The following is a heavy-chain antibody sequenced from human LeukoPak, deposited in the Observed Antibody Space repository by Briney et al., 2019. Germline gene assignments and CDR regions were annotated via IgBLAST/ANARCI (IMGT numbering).Heavy chain of an antibody. J-gene: IGHJ4*02. V-gene: IGHV3-7*01. CDR3: ASKVYCGGDCYRYFDY. CDR1: GFTFSSYW. D-gene: IGHD2-21*02. CDR2: IKQDGSEK. Sequence: PGGSLRLSCAASGFTFSSYWMSSVRQAPGKGLEWVANIKQDGSEKYYVDSVKGRFTISRDNAKNSLYLQMNSLRAEDTAVYYCASKVYCGGDCYRYFDYWGQGTLVTVSS.